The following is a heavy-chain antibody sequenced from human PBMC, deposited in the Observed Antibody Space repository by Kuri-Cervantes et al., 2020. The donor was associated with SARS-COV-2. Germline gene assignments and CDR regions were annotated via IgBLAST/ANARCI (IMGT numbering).Heavy chain of an antibody. Sequence: SETLSLTCAVYGGSFSGYYWSWIRQPPGKGLEWIGEINHSGSTNYNPSLKSRVTISVDTSKNQFSLRLRSVTAADTAVYYCVVGFFSSRKWDYWGQGTLVTVSS. J-gene: IGHJ4*02. CDR1: GGSFSGYY. D-gene: IGHD2-15*01. V-gene: IGHV4-34*01. CDR3: VVGFFSSRKWDY. CDR2: INHSGST.